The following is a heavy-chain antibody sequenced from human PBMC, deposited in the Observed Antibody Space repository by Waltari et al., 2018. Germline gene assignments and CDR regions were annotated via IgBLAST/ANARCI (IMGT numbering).Heavy chain of an antibody. CDR3: ASIMGATVAFDI. D-gene: IGHD1-26*01. Sequence: QVQLQQWGAGLLKPSETLSLTCAVYGGSFSGYYWSWIRQPPGKGLEWIGEINQSGSYNYNPSRKSRVTISVDTSKNQFSLKLRSVTAADTAVYYCASIMGATVAFDIWGQGTMVTVSS. CDR2: INQSGSY. J-gene: IGHJ3*02. CDR1: GGSFSGYY. V-gene: IGHV4-34*01.